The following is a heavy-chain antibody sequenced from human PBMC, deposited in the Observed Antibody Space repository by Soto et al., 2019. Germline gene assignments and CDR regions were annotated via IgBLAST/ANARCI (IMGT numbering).Heavy chain of an antibody. CDR2: IKEDGSEK. CDR1: GFIFSNSW. J-gene: IGHJ4*02. CDR3: ASGGN. V-gene: IGHV3-7*01. D-gene: IGHD3-16*01. Sequence: EVQLVESGGGLVQPGGSLRLSCAASGFIFSNSWMSWVRQAPGKGLEWVANIKEDGSEKDYVDSVRGRFTISRDNAKSSLCLQNNSLRAEYTAVYYCASGGNWGQGTLVTVFS.